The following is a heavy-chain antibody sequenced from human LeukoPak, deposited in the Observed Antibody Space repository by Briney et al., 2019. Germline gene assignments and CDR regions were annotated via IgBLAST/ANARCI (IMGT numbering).Heavy chain of an antibody. CDR1: GFTFSSYA. CDR3: AKAGTPSRLKWELLSAVSCDYFDY. Sequence: PGGSLRLSCAASGFTFSSYAMSWVRQAPGKGLEWVSAISGSGGSTYYADSVKGRFTISRDNSKNTLYLQMNSLRAEDTAVYYCAKAGTPSRLKWELLSAVSCDYFDYWGQGTLVTVSS. J-gene: IGHJ4*02. V-gene: IGHV3-23*01. CDR2: ISGSGGST. D-gene: IGHD1-26*01.